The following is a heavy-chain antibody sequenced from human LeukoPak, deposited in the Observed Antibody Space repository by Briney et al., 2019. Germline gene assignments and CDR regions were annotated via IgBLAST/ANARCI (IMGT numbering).Heavy chain of an antibody. Sequence: PSETLSLTCAVYGGSFSGYYWSWIRQPPGKGLEWIGEINHSGSTNYNPSLKSRVTISVDTSKNQFSLKLSSVTAADTAVYYCARATAMVSPNFDYWGQGTLVTVSS. CDR3: ARATAMVSPNFDY. D-gene: IGHD5-18*01. CDR1: GGSFSGYY. J-gene: IGHJ4*02. V-gene: IGHV4-34*01. CDR2: INHSGST.